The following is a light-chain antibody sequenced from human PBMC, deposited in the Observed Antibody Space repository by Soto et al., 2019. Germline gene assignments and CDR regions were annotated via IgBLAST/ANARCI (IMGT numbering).Light chain of an antibody. CDR1: SGSVSTNYY. CDR2: NTN. J-gene: IGLJ3*02. CDR3: VLYLGSGIGV. Sequence: QTVVTQEPSFSVSPGGTVTLTCGWSSGSVSTNYYPSWYQQTPGQAPRTLIYNTNTRSSGVPDRFSGSVLGNKAALTITGARADDESDYYCVLYLGSGIGVFGGGTKLTVL. V-gene: IGLV8-61*01.